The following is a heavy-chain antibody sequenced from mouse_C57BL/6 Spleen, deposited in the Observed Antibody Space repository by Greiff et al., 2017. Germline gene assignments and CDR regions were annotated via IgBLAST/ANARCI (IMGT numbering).Heavy chain of an antibody. CDR1: GYTFTSYG. V-gene: IGHV1-81*01. D-gene: IGHD1-1*01. CDR3: ARVTTVVGGAMDY. Sequence: VQVVESGAELARPGASVKLSCKASGYTFTSYGISWVKQRTGQGLEWIGEIYPRSGNTYYNEKFKGKATLTADKSSSTAYMELRSLTSEDSAVYFCARVTTVVGGAMDYWGQGTSVTVSS. J-gene: IGHJ4*01. CDR2: IYPRSGNT.